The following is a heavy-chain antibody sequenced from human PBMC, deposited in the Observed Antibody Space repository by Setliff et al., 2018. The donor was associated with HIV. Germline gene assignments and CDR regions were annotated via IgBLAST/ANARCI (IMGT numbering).Heavy chain of an antibody. J-gene: IGHJ3*02. D-gene: IGHD7-27*01. CDR1: GFKFKNAW. CDR2: IKSRVDGETT. V-gene: IGHV3-15*01. Sequence: PGGSLRLSCAGSGFKFKNAWMSWVRQAPGKGLEWVGRIKSRVDGETTAYAAPLKGRFTISRDDSKNTLYLQMDSLSTEDTAVYYCILLGMHGAFDIWGQGTMVTVSS. CDR3: ILLGMHGAFDI.